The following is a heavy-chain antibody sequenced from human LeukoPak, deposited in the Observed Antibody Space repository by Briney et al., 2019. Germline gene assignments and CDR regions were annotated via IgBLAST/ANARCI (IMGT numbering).Heavy chain of an antibody. D-gene: IGHD6-13*01. CDR2: IYYTGST. CDR3: ARRSSWNLCFDN. Sequence: SETLSLTCTVSGGSISSNNYYWVWIRQPPGEGLEWIGSIYYTGSTYYNPSLKSRVTISVDTSKNQFSLKLNSVTAADTAVYCCARRSSWNLCFDNWGQGTLVTVFS. V-gene: IGHV4-39*01. CDR1: GGSISSNNYY. J-gene: IGHJ4*02.